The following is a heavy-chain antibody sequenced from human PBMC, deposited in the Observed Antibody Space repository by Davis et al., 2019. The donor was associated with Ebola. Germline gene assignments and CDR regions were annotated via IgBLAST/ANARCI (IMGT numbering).Heavy chain of an antibody. CDR3: ATLRSAVTTDYFDF. CDR1: GFDFTKYW. D-gene: IGHD4-17*01. CDR2: IYSRDSDT. Sequence: GESLKISCKGSGFDFTKYWIAWVRQMPGKGLEWMGIIYSRDSDTRYSPSFQGQVTISADKSISTAYLQWSSLEASDTAIYYCATLRSAVTTDYFDFWGQGTLVTVSS. V-gene: IGHV5-51*01. J-gene: IGHJ4*02.